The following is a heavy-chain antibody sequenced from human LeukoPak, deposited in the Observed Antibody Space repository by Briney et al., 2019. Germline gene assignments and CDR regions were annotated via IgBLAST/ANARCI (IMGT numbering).Heavy chain of an antibody. CDR2: ISSSGSTI. CDR1: GFTFSSYE. D-gene: IGHD6-19*01. J-gene: IGHJ3*02. V-gene: IGHV3-48*03. CDR3: AKARGYSSSTHAFDI. Sequence: GGSLRLSCAASGFTFSSYEMNWVRQAPGKGLEWVSYISSSGSTIYYADSVKGRFTISRDNAKNSLYLQMNSLRAEDMALYYCAKARGYSSSTHAFDIWGQGTMVTVSS.